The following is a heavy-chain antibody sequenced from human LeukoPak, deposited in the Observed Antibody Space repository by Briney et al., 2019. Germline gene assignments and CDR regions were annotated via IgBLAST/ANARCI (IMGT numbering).Heavy chain of an antibody. CDR1: GGTFSSYA. D-gene: IGHD6-19*01. CDR2: IIPIFGTA. CDR3: SAGLTGYSSGWYYFDY. V-gene: IGHV1-69*05. Sequence: GASVKVSCKASGGTFSSYAISWVRQAPGQGLEWMGGIIPIFGTANYAQKIQGRVTITTDESTSTAYMELSSLRSEDTAVYYRSAGLTGYSSGWYYFDYWGQGTLVTVSS. J-gene: IGHJ4*02.